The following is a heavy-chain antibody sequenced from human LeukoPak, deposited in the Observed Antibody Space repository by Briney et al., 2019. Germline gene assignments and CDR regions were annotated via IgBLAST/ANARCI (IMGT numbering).Heavy chain of an antibody. CDR1: GGSISSGGYY. CDR3: ARDWHRAPPVGMDV. V-gene: IGHV4-31*03. Sequence: PSETLSLTCTVSGGSISSGGYYWSWLRQHPGKGLEWVGYIYYSGSTYYNPSLKSRVTISVDTSKNQFSLKLSSVTAADTAVYYCARDWHRAPPVGMDVWGQGTTVTVSS. CDR2: IYYSGST. J-gene: IGHJ6*02.